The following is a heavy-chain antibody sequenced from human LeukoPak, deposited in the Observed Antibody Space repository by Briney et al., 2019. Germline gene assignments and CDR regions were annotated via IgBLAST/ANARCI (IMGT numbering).Heavy chain of an antibody. Sequence: KPGGSLRLSCVVSGFTFSSYSMNWVRQAPGKGPEWVSSISSSSSYIYYADSVKGRFTISRDNARNSLYLEMNSLRPEDTAVYYCGRWVDYSNDYWGQGTLVTVSS. CDR1: GFTFSSYS. V-gene: IGHV3-21*01. D-gene: IGHD4-11*01. J-gene: IGHJ4*02. CDR2: ISSSSSYI. CDR3: GRWVDYSNDY.